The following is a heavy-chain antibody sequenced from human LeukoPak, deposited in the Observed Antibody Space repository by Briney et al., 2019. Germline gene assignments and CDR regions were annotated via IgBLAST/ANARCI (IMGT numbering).Heavy chain of an antibody. CDR2: ITWNGGST. D-gene: IGHD6-19*01. Sequence: GGSLRLSCAASGFSFNDYGMSWVRQAPGQGPEWVSGITWNGGSTDYAASVKGRFTISRDNAKNSLYLQMNSLRAEDTAVYYCARDLAVAGRGFWGQGTLVTVSS. CDR3: ARDLAVAGRGF. CDR1: GFSFNDYG. V-gene: IGHV3-20*04. J-gene: IGHJ4*02.